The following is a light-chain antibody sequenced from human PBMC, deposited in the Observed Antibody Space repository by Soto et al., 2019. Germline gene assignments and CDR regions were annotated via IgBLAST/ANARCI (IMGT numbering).Light chain of an antibody. J-gene: IGKJ1*01. CDR1: QSISSW. CDR3: QQQKT. V-gene: IGKV1-5*03. CDR2: KTS. Sequence: DIQMTQSPSTLSASVGDRVTITCRASQSISSWLAWYQQKPGKAPKLLIYKTSSLESGVPSRFSGSGSGTEFTLTIKSLQPDDCATYYCQQQKTFGQGTKVEIK.